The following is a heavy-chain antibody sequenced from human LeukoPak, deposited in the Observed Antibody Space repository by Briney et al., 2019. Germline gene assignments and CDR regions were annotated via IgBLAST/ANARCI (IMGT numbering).Heavy chain of an antibody. D-gene: IGHD6-19*01. V-gene: IGHV3-74*01. CDR3: ATKQWLAPPPDS. J-gene: IGHJ4*02. CDR1: GFTFSSYW. CDR2: IKSDVST. Sequence: GGSLRLSCAASGFTFSSYWMHWVRQAPGKGLVWVSRIKSDVSTRYADSVKGRFTISRDNADNTMFLQMNSVRDEDTAVYYCATKQWLAPPPDSWGQGTPVTVSS.